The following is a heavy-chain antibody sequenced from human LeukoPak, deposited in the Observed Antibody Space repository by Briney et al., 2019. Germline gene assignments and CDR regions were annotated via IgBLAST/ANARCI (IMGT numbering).Heavy chain of an antibody. J-gene: IGHJ3*02. CDR2: IDPSDSYT. D-gene: IGHD2-15*01. CDR1: GYSLTSYW. V-gene: IGHV5-10-1*01. CDR3: ARHGPVVAAFPFDI. Sequence: GESLKISCKGSGYSLTSYWISWVRQMPGKGLEWMGRIDPSDSYTNYSPSFQGHVTISADKSISTAYLQWSSLKASDTAMYYCARHGPVVAAFPFDIWGQGTMVTVSS.